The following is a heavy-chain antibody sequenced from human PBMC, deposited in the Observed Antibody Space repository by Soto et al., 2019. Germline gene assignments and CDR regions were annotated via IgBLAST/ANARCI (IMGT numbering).Heavy chain of an antibody. V-gene: IGHV4-34*01. D-gene: IGHD3-16*02. CDR3: ARDLGVWGSYRYTSNWFDP. CDR2: INHSGST. CDR1: GGSFSGYY. Sequence: SETLSLTCAVYGGSFSGYYWSWIRQPPGKGLEWIGEINHSGSTNYNPSLKSRVTISVDTSKNQFSLKLSSVTAADTAVYYCARDLGVWGSYRYTSNWFDPWGQGTLVTVSS. J-gene: IGHJ5*02.